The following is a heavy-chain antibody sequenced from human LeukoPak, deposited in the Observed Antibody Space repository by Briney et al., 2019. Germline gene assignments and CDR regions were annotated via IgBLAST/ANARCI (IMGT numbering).Heavy chain of an antibody. J-gene: IGHJ5*02. CDR3: AIGPTVRGVIIRNWFDP. Sequence: SETLSLTCTVSGGSISSYYWSWIRQPPGKGLEWIGYIYYSGSTNYNPSLKSRVTISVDTSKNQFSLKLSSVTAADTAVYYCAIGPTVRGVIIRNWFDPWGQGTLVTVSS. V-gene: IGHV4-59*01. D-gene: IGHD3-10*01. CDR2: IYYSGST. CDR1: GGSISSYY.